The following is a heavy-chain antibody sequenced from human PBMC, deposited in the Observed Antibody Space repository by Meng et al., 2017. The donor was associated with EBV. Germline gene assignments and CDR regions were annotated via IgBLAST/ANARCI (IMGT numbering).Heavy chain of an antibody. D-gene: IGHD3-10*01. CDR1: GGTFRSDA. V-gene: IGHV1-69*01. J-gene: IGHJ4*02. CDR3: ASESGRGFTPDY. CDR2: LIPMSDAP. Sequence: VPLVPSGAEGKKAGSSVTVSCKSPGGTFRSDAITWVRQAPGQGLEWMGGLIPMSDAPHYAQKFQGRVTITADESTSTHYMDLSGLRSEDTAVYYCASESGRGFTPDYWGQGTLVTVSS.